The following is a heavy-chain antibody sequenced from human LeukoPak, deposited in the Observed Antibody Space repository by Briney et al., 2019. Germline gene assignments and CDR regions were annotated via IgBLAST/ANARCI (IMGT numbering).Heavy chain of an antibody. Sequence: GRSLRLSCAASGFTFSRHGMHWVRQAPGKGLEWVSYISSSGSTIYYADSVKGRFTISRDNAKNSLYLQMNSLRAEDTAVYYCAELGITMIGGVWGKGTTVTISS. V-gene: IGHV3-48*03. D-gene: IGHD3-10*02. J-gene: IGHJ6*04. CDR2: ISSSGSTI. CDR3: AELGITMIGGV. CDR1: GFTFSRHG.